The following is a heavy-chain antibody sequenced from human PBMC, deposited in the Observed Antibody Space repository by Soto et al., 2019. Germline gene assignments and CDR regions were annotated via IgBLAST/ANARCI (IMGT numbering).Heavy chain of an antibody. D-gene: IGHD2-2*01. CDR3: ARDLVVPAAMPAGFDP. V-gene: IGHV4-34*01. CDR1: GGSFSGYY. J-gene: IGHJ5*02. Sequence: SETLSLTCAVYGGSFSGYYWSWIRQPPGKGLEWIGEINHSGSTNCNPSLKSRVTISVDTSKNQFSLKLSSVTAADTAVYYCARDLVVPAAMPAGFDPWGQGTLVTVSS. CDR2: INHSGST.